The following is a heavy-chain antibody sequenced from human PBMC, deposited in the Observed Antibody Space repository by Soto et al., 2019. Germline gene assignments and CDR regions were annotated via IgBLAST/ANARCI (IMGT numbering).Heavy chain of an antibody. D-gene: IGHD3-10*01. CDR1: GVTFSNYA. CDR2: ISHSGSST. J-gene: IGHJ5*02. V-gene: IGHV3-23*01. CDR3: AKGSWVHHSSEGGNWLDP. Sequence: EVQFLESGGGLVQPGGSLRLSCAASGVTFSNYAMNWVRQAPGKGLEWVSGISHSGSSTYYADSVKGRFTISRDNSKNTLFLQMNSLTAEDTAVYYCAKGSWVHHSSEGGNWLDPWGQGTLVTVSS.